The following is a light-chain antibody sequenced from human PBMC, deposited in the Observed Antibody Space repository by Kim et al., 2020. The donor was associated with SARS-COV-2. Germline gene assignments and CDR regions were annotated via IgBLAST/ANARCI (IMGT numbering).Light chain of an antibody. CDR1: NIGDKS. CDR2: FDE. Sequence: SSELTQPPSMSVAPGETARITCGGTNIGDKSVHRYQQKPSQAPVMAIYFDEDLASGIPEPFSGSNSGNAAILTISRVEAGDEDDYYCQVWDVDGDHVVFGGGTKLTVL. CDR3: QVWDVDGDHVV. V-gene: IGLV3-21*04. J-gene: IGLJ2*01.